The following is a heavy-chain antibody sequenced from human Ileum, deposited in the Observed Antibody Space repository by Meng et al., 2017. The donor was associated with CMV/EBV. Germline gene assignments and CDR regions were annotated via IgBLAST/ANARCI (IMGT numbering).Heavy chain of an antibody. J-gene: IGHJ5*02. CDR3: ARWGSGMSPTADWFDP. D-gene: IGHD2-15*01. CDR2: IYSNGAT. Sequence: QAHLEESSPGLVNPSETLSLICTFSGDSMNHYFWTWIRQPAGKGLEWIGRIYSNGATNYNPSLQSRVTMSIDTSKNQFSLKVTSVTAADTAVYYCARWGSGMSPTADWFDPWGQGTLVTVSS. CDR1: GDSMNHYF. V-gene: IGHV4-4*07.